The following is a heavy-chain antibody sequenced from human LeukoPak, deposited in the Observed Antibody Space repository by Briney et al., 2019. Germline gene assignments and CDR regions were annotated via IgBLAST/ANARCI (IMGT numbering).Heavy chain of an antibody. CDR3: STDPRLLIY. CDR1: GFTFSNYW. D-gene: IGHD2-8*01. Sequence: GGSLRLSCEASGFTFSNYWMHWVRQAPGKGLVWVSRIITDGSSSTYADSVKGRFTISRDNAKNTVYLQMTNLRAEDTALYYCSTDPRLLIYWGHGTLVTVSS. CDR2: IITDGSSS. V-gene: IGHV3-74*01. J-gene: IGHJ4*01.